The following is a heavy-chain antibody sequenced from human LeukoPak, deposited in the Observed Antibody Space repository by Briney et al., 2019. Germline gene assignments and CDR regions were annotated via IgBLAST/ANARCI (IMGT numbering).Heavy chain of an antibody. J-gene: IGHJ4*02. CDR2: INEDGSTT. V-gene: IGHV3-74*01. Sequence: GGSLRLSCAASGFTFSSNWMHWVRQAPGKGLVWVSRINEDGSTTNYADSVKGRSTIFRDNAKNTLYLQMNSLRAEDTAVYYCARDLSFVLRFFDWSFDYWGQGTLVTVSS. CDR3: ARDLSFVLRFFDWSFDY. D-gene: IGHD3-9*01. CDR1: GFTFSSNW.